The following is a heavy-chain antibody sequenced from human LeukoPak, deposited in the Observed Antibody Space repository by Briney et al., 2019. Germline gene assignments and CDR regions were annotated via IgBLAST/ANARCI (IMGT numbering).Heavy chain of an antibody. Sequence: GGSLRLSCATSGFTFSSYAMSWVRQAPGKGLEWVAVISYDGGNKYYADSVKGRFTISRDNSKNTLYLQMNSLRAEDTAVYYCARDGIVGPTAFDYWGQGTLVTVSS. D-gene: IGHD1-26*01. CDR3: ARDGIVGPTAFDY. CDR2: ISYDGGNK. CDR1: GFTFSSYA. V-gene: IGHV3-30-3*01. J-gene: IGHJ4*02.